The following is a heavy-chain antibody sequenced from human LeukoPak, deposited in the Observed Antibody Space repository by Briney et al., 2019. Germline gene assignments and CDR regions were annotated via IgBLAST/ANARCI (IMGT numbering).Heavy chain of an antibody. Sequence: GRSLRLSCAASGFTFSNYAMHWVRQAPGKGLEWVAVLSYDGNNKYYADSVKGRFTISRDNSKNALYLQMNSLRAEDTAVYYCAKEDFDYWGQGTLVTVSS. CDR2: LSYDGNNK. J-gene: IGHJ4*02. CDR1: GFTFSNYA. V-gene: IGHV3-30*04. CDR3: AKEDFDY.